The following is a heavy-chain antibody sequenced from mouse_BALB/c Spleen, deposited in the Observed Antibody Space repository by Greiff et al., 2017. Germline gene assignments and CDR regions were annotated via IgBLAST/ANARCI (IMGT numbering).Heavy chain of an antibody. V-gene: IGHV14-3*02. D-gene: IGHD1-2*01. CDR3: ARDTTATAMDY. CDR1: GFNIKDTY. J-gene: IGHJ4*01. CDR2: IDPANGNT. Sequence: EVQLVESGAELVKPGASVKLSCTASGFNIKDTYMHWVKQRPEQGLEWIGRIDPANGNTKYDPKFQGKATITADTSSNTAYLQLSSLTSEDTAVYYCARDTTATAMDYWGQGTSVTVSS.